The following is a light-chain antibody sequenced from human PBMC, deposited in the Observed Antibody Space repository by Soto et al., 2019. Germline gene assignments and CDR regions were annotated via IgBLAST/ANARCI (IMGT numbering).Light chain of an antibody. J-gene: IGKJ1*01. CDR2: KAS. CDR1: QTISSW. CDR3: QHYNSYSEE. Sequence: DIQMTQSPSTLSGSVGDRVTITCRASQTISSWLAWYQQKPGKAPKLLIYKASTLKSGVPSRFSGSGSGTEFTLTISSLQPDDFATYYCQHYNSYSEEFGQETKV. V-gene: IGKV1-5*03.